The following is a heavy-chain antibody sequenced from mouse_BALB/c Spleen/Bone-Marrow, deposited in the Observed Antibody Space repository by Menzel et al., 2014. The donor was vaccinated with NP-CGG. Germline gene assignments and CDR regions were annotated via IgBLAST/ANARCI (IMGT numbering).Heavy chain of an antibody. CDR3: ARGGSIWAWFAY. D-gene: IGHD1-1*01. Sequence: VQLHQPGPGLVAPSQSLPITCTVSEFSLTNYGVHWVRQPPGTGLEWLGVIWAGGSTNYNSALMSRLSISKDKSKSQSFLKMNSLQTEDTAMYYCARGGSIWAWFAYWGQGTLVPVSA. CDR1: EFSLTNYG. CDR2: IWAGGST. V-gene: IGHV2-9*02. J-gene: IGHJ3*01.